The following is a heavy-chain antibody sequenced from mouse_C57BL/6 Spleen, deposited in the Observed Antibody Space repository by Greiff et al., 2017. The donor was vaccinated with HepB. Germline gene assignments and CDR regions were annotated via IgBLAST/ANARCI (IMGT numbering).Heavy chain of an antibody. J-gene: IGHJ4*01. CDR1: GFTFSDYY. CDR2: INYDGSST. Sequence: EVNVVESEGGLVQPGSSMKLSCTASGFTFSDYYMAWVRQVPEKGLEWVANINYDGSSTYYLDSLKSRFIISRDNAKNILYLQMSSLKSEDTATYYCARDDGYYAMDYWGQGTSVTVSS. CDR3: ARDDGYYAMDY. V-gene: IGHV5-16*01. D-gene: IGHD2-3*01.